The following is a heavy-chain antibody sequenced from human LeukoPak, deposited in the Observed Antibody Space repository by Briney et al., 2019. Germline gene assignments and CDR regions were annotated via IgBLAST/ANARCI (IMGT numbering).Heavy chain of an antibody. Sequence: GGSLRLSCVASGFTFSNHWMTWVRQAPGKGLEWVANINQDGSEKYLVDSVKGRFTISRDNAKNSLYLHMNSLRAEDTALYYCAREYYASHDYWGQGTLVTVSS. CDR1: GFTFSNHW. J-gene: IGHJ4*02. CDR2: INQDGSEK. V-gene: IGHV3-7*01. D-gene: IGHD3-16*01. CDR3: AREYYASHDY.